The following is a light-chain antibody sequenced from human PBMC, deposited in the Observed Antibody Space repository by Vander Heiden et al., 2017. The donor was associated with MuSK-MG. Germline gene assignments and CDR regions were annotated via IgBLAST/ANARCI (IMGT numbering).Light chain of an antibody. CDR2: GNS. CDR1: SSNIGAGYD. V-gene: IGLV1-40*01. J-gene: IGLJ2*01. CDR3: QSYDSSLEV. Sequence: QSVLTQPPSVSGAPGQRVTISCTGSSSNIGAGYDVHWYQQLPGTAPKLLIYGNSNRPSGVPDRVSGSKSGTSASLAITGLQAEDEADYYGQSYDSSLEVFGGGTKLTVL.